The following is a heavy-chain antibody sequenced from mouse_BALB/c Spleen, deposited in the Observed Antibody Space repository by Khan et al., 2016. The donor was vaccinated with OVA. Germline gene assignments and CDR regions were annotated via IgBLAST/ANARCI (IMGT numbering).Heavy chain of an antibody. J-gene: IGHJ4*01. CDR1: GYTFTSYW. D-gene: IGHD1-1*01. CDR2: IAPGGGST. CDR3: ARSNYYGSGLYALDY. V-gene: IGHV1S41*01. Sequence: DLVKPGASVKLSCKASGYTFTSYWINWIKQRPGQGLEWIGRIAPGGGSTSYTKMFKAKPILTIDTYSRTAYNQLSSLSSEDSAVYSCARSNYYGSGLYALDYWGQGTSVIVSS.